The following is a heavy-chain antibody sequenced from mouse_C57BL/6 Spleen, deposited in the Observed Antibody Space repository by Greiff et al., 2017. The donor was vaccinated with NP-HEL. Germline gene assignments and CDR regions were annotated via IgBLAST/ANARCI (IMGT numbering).Heavy chain of an antibody. CDR2: IWRGGST. CDR3: ALTGGGWYARDY. J-gene: IGHJ4*01. D-gene: IGHD1-1*02. V-gene: IGHV2-2*01. Sequence: VQLQESGPGLVQPSQSLSITCTASGFSLTSYGVHWVRQSPGKGLEWLGVIWRGGSTDYNAAFISRLSISKDNSKSQVFFKMNSLQADDTAIYYWALTGGGWYARDYWGQGTSVTVSS. CDR1: GFSLTSYG.